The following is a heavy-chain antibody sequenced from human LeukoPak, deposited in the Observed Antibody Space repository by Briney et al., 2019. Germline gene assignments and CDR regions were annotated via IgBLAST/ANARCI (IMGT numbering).Heavy chain of an antibody. CDR3: AKSAMVTLGYFDY. CDR1: GFTFDDYA. D-gene: IGHD5-18*01. Sequence: AARSLRLSCAASGFTFDDYAMHWVRQAPGKGLEWVSGISWNSGSIGYADSVKGRFTISRDNAKNSLYLQMNSLRAEDTALYYCAKSAMVTLGYFDYWGQGTLVAVSS. J-gene: IGHJ4*02. V-gene: IGHV3-9*01. CDR2: ISWNSGSI.